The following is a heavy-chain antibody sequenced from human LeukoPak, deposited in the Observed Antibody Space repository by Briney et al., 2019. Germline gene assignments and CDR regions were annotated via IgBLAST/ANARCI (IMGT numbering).Heavy chain of an antibody. CDR2: IKSKTDGGTT. J-gene: IGHJ4*02. CDR1: GFTLSNAW. Sequence: PGGSLRLSCAASGFTLSNAWMSWVRQAPGKGLEWVGRIKSKTDGGTTDYAAPVKGRFTISRDDSKNTLYLQMNSLKTEDTAVYCCTTDQVVEWELGGYWGQGTLVTVSS. V-gene: IGHV3-15*01. CDR3: TTDQVVEWELGGY. D-gene: IGHD1-26*01.